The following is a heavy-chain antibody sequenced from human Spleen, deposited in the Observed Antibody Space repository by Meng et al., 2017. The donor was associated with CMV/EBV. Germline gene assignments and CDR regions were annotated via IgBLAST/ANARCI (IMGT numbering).Heavy chain of an antibody. D-gene: IGHD6-6*01. J-gene: IGHJ4*02. CDR3: AKDHIRIAARGSATTDY. V-gene: IGHV3-23*01. Sequence: GESLKISCAASGFTFSSYAMSWVRQAPGKGLEWVSAISGSGGSTYYADSVKGRFTISRDNSKNTLYLQMNSLRAEDTAVYYCAKDHIRIAARGSATTDYWGQGTLVTVSS. CDR2: ISGSGGST. CDR1: GFTFSSYA.